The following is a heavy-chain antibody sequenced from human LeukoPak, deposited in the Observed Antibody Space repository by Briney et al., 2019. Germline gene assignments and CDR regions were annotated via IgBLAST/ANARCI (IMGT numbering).Heavy chain of an antibody. CDR2: IYLYGTT. CDR3: ARQKWEQQGRDYYFNGLDV. J-gene: IGHJ6*02. CDR1: IGSISSSKW. D-gene: IGHD1/OR15-1a*01. V-gene: IGHV4-4*03. Sequence: RPPETLSLTCSVSIGSISSSKWWSWVRQSPVKGLEWIGEIYLYGTTNYNPSFTSRVTMSVDRSRNQFSLKLTSVTAADTAVYYCARQKWEQQGRDYYFNGLDVWGPGTTVIVSS.